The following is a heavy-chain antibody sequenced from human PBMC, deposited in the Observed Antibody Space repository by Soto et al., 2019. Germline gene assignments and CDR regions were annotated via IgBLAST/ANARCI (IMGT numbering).Heavy chain of an antibody. V-gene: IGHV4-38-2*02. J-gene: IGHJ4*02. CDR1: GYSISSGYY. Sequence: TSETLSLTCAVSGYSISSGYYWGWIRQPPGKGLEWIGSIYHSGSTYYNPSLKSRVTISVDTSKNQFSLKLSSVTAADTAVYYCARDSSGYPFDYWGQGTLVTVSS. D-gene: IGHD3-22*01. CDR3: ARDSSGYPFDY. CDR2: IYHSGST.